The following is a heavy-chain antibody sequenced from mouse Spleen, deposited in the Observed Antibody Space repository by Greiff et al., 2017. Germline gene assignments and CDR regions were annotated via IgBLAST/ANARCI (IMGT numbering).Heavy chain of an antibody. CDR1: GYTFTSYW. CDR2: IDPSDSYT. Sequence: QVQLQQPGAELVRPGTSVKLSCKASGYTFTSYWMHWVKQRPGQGLEWIGVIDPSDSYTNYNQKFKGKATLTVDTSSSTAYMQLSSLTSEDSAVYYCARHPIGAMDYWGQGTSVTVSS. V-gene: IGHV1-59*01. CDR3: ARHPIGAMDY. D-gene: IGHD3-1*01. J-gene: IGHJ4*01.